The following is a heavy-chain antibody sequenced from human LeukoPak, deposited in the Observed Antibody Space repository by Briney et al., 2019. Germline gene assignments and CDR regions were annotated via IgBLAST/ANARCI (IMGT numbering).Heavy chain of an antibody. D-gene: IGHD5-18*01. CDR1: GFTFSNYW. CDR3: ARGPTIQLWLRSSGMDV. Sequence: GGSLRLSCAASGFTFSNYWMIWVRQAQGKGLEWVGNIKEDGSEKRYADSVKGRFTIPRDNAKKSLYLQMNSLRVEDTALYYCARGPTIQLWLRSSGMDVWGQGTTVTVSS. CDR2: IKEDGSEK. J-gene: IGHJ6*02. V-gene: IGHV3-7*04.